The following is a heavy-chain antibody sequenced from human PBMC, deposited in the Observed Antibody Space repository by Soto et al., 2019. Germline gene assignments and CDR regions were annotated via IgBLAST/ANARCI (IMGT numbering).Heavy chain of an antibody. V-gene: IGHV1-8*01. CDR2: MTPNTGET. CDR1: GYIFTSYD. J-gene: IGHJ3*02. Sequence: QVPLVQSGAEVRKPGASVKVSCKASGYIFTSYDINWVRQATGQGLEWMGWMTPNTGETGHAQKFQGRVTMTRDTSTSTAYMELSSLTSDDTAVYYCVRPLRPSGAWSYRLYAFDIWGQGTMVTVSS. CDR3: VRPLRPSGAWSYRLYAFDI. D-gene: IGHD2-15*01.